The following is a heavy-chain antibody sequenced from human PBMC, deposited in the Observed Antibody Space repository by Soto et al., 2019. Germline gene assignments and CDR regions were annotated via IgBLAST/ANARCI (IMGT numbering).Heavy chain of an antibody. J-gene: IGHJ4*02. Sequence: GGSLRLSCAASGFTFSSYGMHWVRQAPGKGLEWVAVIWYDGSNKYYADSVKGRFTISRDNSKNTLYLQMNSLRAEDTAVYYCARDPPTARPRGYSYGGIDYWGQGTLVTVSS. CDR2: IWYDGSNK. D-gene: IGHD5-18*01. CDR1: GFTFSSYG. V-gene: IGHV3-33*01. CDR3: ARDPPTARPRGYSYGGIDY.